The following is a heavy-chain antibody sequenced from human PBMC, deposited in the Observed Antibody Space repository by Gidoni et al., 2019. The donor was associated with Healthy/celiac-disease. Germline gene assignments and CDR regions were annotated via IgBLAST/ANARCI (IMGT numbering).Heavy chain of an antibody. J-gene: IGHJ3*02. CDR1: GFTFGDYA. V-gene: IGHV3-49*04. D-gene: IGHD3-22*01. Sequence: EVQLVESGGGLVQPGRSLRLSCTASGFTFGDYAMSWVRQAPGKGLEWVGFIRSKAYGGTTEYAASVKGRFTISRDDSKSIAYLQMNSLKTEDTAVYYCTRDLSSRYTMMGAFDIWGQGTMVTVSS. CDR2: IRSKAYGGTT. CDR3: TRDLSSRYTMMGAFDI.